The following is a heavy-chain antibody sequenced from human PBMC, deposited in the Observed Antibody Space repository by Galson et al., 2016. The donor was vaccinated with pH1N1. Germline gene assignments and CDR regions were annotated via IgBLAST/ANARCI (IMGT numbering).Heavy chain of an antibody. CDR1: GFTFKNSA. D-gene: IGHD2-21*01. Sequence: SLRLPCAASGFTFKNSAMHWVRQAPGKGLEWVAFIRADGNEEFYAESVKGRFTITRENSQNTLSLQMNSLRVEDTAIYYCTNEFTVGYFAAFEIRGQGGMVTASS. V-gene: IGHV3-30*02. J-gene: IGHJ3*02. CDR2: IRADGNEE. CDR3: TNEFTVGYFAAFEI.